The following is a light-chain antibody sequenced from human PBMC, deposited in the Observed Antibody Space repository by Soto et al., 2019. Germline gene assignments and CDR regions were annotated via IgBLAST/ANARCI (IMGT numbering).Light chain of an antibody. CDR3: QQLIRFPTK. J-gene: IGKJ1*01. V-gene: IGKV1-9*01. CDR1: QGISNS. CDR2: LAS. Sequence: IQLTQNPSSMSSSVGDRVTITCRPSQGISNSLAWYQQKPGKAPKLLMYLASTLQSGVPPRFSGTGSGTNFTLTISSLQPEDFATYYCQQLIRFPTKFGQGTKVDIK.